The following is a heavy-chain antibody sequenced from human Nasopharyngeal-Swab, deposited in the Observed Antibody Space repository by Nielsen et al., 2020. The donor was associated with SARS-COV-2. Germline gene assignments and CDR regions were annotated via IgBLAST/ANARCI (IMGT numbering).Heavy chain of an antibody. CDR2: ISAYNGNT. D-gene: IGHD6-6*01. V-gene: IGHV1-18*04. J-gene: IGHJ4*02. Sequence: ASVKVSCKASGYTFTGYYMHWVRQAPGQGLEWMGWISAYNGNTNYAQKLQGRVTMTTDTSTSTAYMELRSLRSDDTAVYYCARGIAEQLVDLVYWGQGTLVTVSS. CDR3: ARGIAEQLVDLVY. CDR1: GYTFTGYY.